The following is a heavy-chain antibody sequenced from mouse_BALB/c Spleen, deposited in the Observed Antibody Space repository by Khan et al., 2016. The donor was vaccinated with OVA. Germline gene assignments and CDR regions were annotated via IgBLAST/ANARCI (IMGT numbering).Heavy chain of an antibody. J-gene: IGHJ3*01. V-gene: IGHV5-12*02. CDR2: ISYGGDNT. D-gene: IGHD2-4*01. Sequence: EVELVESGGGLVQPGGSLKLSCATSGFTFSDYYMYWVRQTPEKRLEWVAYISYGGDNTYYPDTVKGRFTISRDNAENTLYLQMSRLKSEDTAMYYCARHDYDVITYWGQGTLVTVSA. CDR1: GFTFSDYY. CDR3: ARHDYDVITY.